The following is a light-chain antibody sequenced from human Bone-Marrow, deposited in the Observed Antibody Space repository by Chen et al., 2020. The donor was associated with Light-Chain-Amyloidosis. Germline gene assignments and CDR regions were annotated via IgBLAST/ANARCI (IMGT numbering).Light chain of an antibody. Sequence: QSALTQPASVSGSPGQSITISCTGTSRDVGGDNHVSWDQQHPDKAPKLMIYEVTNRPSWVPDRFSGSKSDNTASLTISGLQTEDEADYFCSSYTITNTLVFGSGTRVTVL. V-gene: IGLV2-14*01. CDR2: EVT. CDR3: SSYTITNTLV. CDR1: SRDVGGDNH. J-gene: IGLJ1*01.